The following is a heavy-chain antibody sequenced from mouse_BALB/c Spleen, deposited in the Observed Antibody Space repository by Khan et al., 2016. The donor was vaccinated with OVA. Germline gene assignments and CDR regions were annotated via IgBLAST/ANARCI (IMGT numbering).Heavy chain of an antibody. CDR2: IWRGGST. CDR3: ATIYGNYEGYFDY. D-gene: IGHD2-1*01. V-gene: IGHV2-5-1*01. Sequence: QVRLQQSGPSLVQPSQSLSITCTVSGFSLTSYGVHWVRQSPGQGLEWLGVIWRGGSTDYNAAFMSRLSITKDNSKSQVFFKMNSLQADDTAIYYCATIYGNYEGYFDYWGQGTTLTVSS. J-gene: IGHJ2*01. CDR1: GFSLTSYG.